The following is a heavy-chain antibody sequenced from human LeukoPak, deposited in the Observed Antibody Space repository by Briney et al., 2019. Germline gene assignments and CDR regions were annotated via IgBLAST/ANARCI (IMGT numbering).Heavy chain of an antibody. Sequence: PSETLSLTCTVSGGSVSSYYWSWIRQPPGKGLEWIGYIYYSGSTNYNPSLKSRVTISVDTSKNQFSLKLSSVTAADTAVYYCARVVFGVVITSNWFDPGGQGTLVTVSS. D-gene: IGHD3-3*01. CDR3: ARVVFGVVITSNWFDP. CDR2: IYYSGST. CDR1: GGSVSSYY. J-gene: IGHJ5*02. V-gene: IGHV4-59*02.